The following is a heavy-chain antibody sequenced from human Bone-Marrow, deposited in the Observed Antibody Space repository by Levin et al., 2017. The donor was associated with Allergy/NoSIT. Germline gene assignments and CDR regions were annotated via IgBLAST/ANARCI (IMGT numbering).Heavy chain of an antibody. D-gene: IGHD3-22*01. V-gene: IGHV4-30-2*01. CDR2: IYPSGGT. CDR3: ARANVVVNYFDP. CDR1: GASISSNTYS. Sequence: SETLSLTCAVSGASISSNTYSWNWIRQPPGKGLEWIGYIYPSGGTHYNPSLKSRVTISVDRSRNQFSLKMTSVTAADTALYYCARANVVVNYFDPWGQGTLVTVSP. J-gene: IGHJ5*02.